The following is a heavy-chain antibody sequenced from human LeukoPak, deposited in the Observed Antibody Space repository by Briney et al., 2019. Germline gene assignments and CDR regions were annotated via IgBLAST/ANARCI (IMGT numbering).Heavy chain of an antibody. D-gene: IGHD1-26*01. V-gene: IGHV3-53*01. CDR3: ARVPRESWFDH. J-gene: IGHJ5*02. CDR1: VFTDSSKS. Sequence: GGSLRHSRTVSVFTDSSKSLSLVPAAPGKGLEWVSYIFSDNTHYSDSVKGGFSISRDNSKNTLYLQMNSLRAEDTAVYYCARVPRESWFDHWGHGTLVTVSS. CDR2: IFSDNT.